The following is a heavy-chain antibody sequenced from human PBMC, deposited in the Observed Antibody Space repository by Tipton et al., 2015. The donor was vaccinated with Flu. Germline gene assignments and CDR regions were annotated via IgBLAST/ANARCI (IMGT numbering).Heavy chain of an antibody. V-gene: IGHV4-38-2*01. D-gene: IGHD4-11*01. Sequence: LRLSCAVSGDSIRSDYFWGWIRQPPGKGLEWIATIHRSGSTKYNPSLKSRVTISVDTSKNHFYLEMRSVTAADMAVYYCSRRDFSNYVSDPKNWFDRWGQRTLVTVSS. CDR3: SRRDFSNYVSDPKNWFDR. J-gene: IGHJ5*02. CDR1: GDSIRSDYF. CDR2: IHRSGST.